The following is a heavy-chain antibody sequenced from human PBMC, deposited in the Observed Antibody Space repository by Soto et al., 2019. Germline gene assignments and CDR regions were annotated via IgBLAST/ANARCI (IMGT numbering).Heavy chain of an antibody. CDR3: ARDYGIVGARLGFDY. CDR2: ISYDGSNK. D-gene: IGHD1-26*01. J-gene: IGHJ4*02. CDR1: GFTFSSYA. Sequence: QVQLVESRGGVVQPGRSLRLSCAASGFTFSSYAMHWVRQAPGKGLEWVAVISYDGSNKYYADSVKGRFTISRDNSKNTLWLQMNSLRAEDTAVYYCARDYGIVGARLGFDYWGQGNLVTGSS. V-gene: IGHV3-30-3*01.